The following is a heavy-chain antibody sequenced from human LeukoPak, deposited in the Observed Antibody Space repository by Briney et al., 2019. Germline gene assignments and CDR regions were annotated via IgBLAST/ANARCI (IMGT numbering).Heavy chain of an antibody. V-gene: IGHV4-59*01. Sequence: SETLSLTCTVSGGSISSYYWSWIRQPPGKGLEWIGYIYYSGSTNYNPSLKSRVTISVDTSKNQFSLKLSSVTAADTAVYYCARGAYYDFWSGYYTFNYYYYYMDVWGKGTTVTVSS. CDR1: GGSISSYY. CDR3: ARGAYYDFWSGYYTFNYYYYYMDV. CDR2: IYYSGST. D-gene: IGHD3-3*01. J-gene: IGHJ6*03.